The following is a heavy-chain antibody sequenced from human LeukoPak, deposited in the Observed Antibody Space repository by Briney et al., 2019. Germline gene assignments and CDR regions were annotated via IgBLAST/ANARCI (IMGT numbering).Heavy chain of an antibody. CDR3: ASARGSNYGSLGD. CDR1: GFTFSDSY. J-gene: IGHJ4*02. V-gene: IGHV3-11*03. D-gene: IGHD5-18*01. CDR2: ISSSSTYT. Sequence: GGSLRLSCAASGFTFSDSYMSWIRQAPGKGLEWVSYISSSSTYTEYAGSVKGRFTISRDNSKNTLYLQMNSLRAEDTAVYYCASARGSNYGSLGDWGQGTLVTVSS.